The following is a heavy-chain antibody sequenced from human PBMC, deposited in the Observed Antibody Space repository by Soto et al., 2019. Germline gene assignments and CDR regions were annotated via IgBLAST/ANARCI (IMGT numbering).Heavy chain of an antibody. D-gene: IGHD6-13*01. V-gene: IGHV3-7*04. Sequence: GGSLRLSCAASGFTFSSYWMSWVRQAPGKGLEWVANIKQDGSEKYYVDSVKGRFTISRDNAKNSLYLQMNSLRAEDTAVYYCARVGSSWYSDYYYGMDVWGQGTTVTVSS. J-gene: IGHJ6*02. CDR1: GFTFSSYW. CDR2: IKQDGSEK. CDR3: ARVGSSWYSDYYYGMDV.